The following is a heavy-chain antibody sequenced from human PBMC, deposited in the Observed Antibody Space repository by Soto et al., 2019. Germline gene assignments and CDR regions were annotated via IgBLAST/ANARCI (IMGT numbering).Heavy chain of an antibody. Sequence: EVQLLESGGGLVQPGGSLRLSCAASGFTFSSYAMSWVRQARGKGLEWVSAISGSGGSTYYADSVKGRFTISRDNSKNTLYLQMNSLRAEDTAVYYCAKEHSTYYYDSSGWRVFDYWGQGTLVTVSS. CDR2: ISGSGGST. J-gene: IGHJ4*02. CDR3: AKEHSTYYYDSSGWRVFDY. V-gene: IGHV3-23*01. D-gene: IGHD3-22*01. CDR1: GFTFSSYA.